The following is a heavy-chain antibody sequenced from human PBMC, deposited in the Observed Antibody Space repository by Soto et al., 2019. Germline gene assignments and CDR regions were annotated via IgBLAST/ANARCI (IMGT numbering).Heavy chain of an antibody. Sequence: GSSLRLSCAASGFTFSNYSMNWVLQAPGKGLEWVSSISSSSSYEYYADSVKGLFTISRDNAKNSLYLQMNSLRAEYTAVHYCARDGYSFVVPAAPFDSWGQGTLVTVSS. CDR1: GFTFSNYS. CDR2: ISSSSSYE. CDR3: ARDGYSFVVPAAPFDS. V-gene: IGHV3-21*01. J-gene: IGHJ4*02. D-gene: IGHD2-2*01.